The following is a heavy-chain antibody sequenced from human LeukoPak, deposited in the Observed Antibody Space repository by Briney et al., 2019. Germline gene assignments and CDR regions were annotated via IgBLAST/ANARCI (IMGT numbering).Heavy chain of an antibody. Sequence: PGGSLRLSCAASGFIFSSYGMHWVRQAPGKGLEWVAFIRYDGSNKYYADPVKGRFTISRDNSKNTLYLQMNSLRAEDTAVYYCARESAYCSGGSCFDYWGQGTLVTVSS. D-gene: IGHD2-15*01. CDR3: ARESAYCSGGSCFDY. CDR1: GFIFSSYG. V-gene: IGHV3-30*02. CDR2: IRYDGSNK. J-gene: IGHJ4*02.